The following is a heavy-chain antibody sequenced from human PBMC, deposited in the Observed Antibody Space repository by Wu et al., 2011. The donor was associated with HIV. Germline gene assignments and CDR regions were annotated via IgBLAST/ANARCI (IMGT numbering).Heavy chain of an antibody. J-gene: IGHJ6*02. V-gene: IGHV1-69*14. CDR1: GDSLTKYA. CDR2: IIPNSGTT. CDR3: ARDESGSSSFYGMDV. Sequence: QVLLVQSGAEVKKPGSSVKVSCKTSGDSLTKYAFSWVRQAPGQGLEWMGGIIPNSGTTNYARKFQGRLTITADKSTNTSHMELSSLTSEDTAVYYCARDESGSSSFYGMDVWGQGTTVTVSS. D-gene: IGHD1-26*01.